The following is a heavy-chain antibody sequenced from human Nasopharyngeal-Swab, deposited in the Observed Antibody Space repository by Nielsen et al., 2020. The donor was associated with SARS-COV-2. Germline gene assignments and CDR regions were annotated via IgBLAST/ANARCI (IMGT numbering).Heavy chain of an antibody. D-gene: IGHD7-27*01. CDR3: ARGVYLGYFDY. Sequence: SETLSLTCTVSGGSISSSSYYWGWIRQPPGKGLEWIGSIYYSGSAYYNPSLKSRVTISVDTSKNQFSLKLSSVTAADTAVHYCARGVYLGYFDYWGQGTLVTVSS. J-gene: IGHJ4*02. V-gene: IGHV4-39*01. CDR2: IYYSGSA. CDR1: GGSISSSSYY.